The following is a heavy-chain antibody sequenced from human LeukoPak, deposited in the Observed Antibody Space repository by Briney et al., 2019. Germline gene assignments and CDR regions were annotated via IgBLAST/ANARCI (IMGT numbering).Heavy chain of an antibody. CDR2: ISWNSGSI. CDR1: GFTFDDYA. V-gene: IGHV3-9*01. CDR3: AKDAVKTDTVTDGSHSVFLFYMDV. D-gene: IGHD4-17*01. J-gene: IGHJ6*03. Sequence: GGSLRLSCAASGFTFDDYAMHWVRQAPGKGLEWVSGISWNSGSIGYADSVKGRFTISRDNAKNTLYLQMNSLRAEDTAVYYCAKDAVKTDTVTDGSHSVFLFYMDVWGKGTTVTVSS.